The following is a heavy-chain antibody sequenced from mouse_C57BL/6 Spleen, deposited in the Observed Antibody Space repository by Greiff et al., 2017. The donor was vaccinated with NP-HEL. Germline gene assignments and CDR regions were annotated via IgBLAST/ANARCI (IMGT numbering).Heavy chain of an antibody. V-gene: IGHV2-4*01. Sequence: VQVVESGPGLVQPSQSLSITCTVSGFSLTSYGVHWVRQPPGKGLEWLGVIWSGGSTDYNAAFISRLSISKDNSKSQVFFKMNSLQADDTAIYYCAKGGITPAWFAYWGQGTLVTVSA. CDR3: AKGGITPAWFAY. CDR2: IWSGGST. D-gene: IGHD1-1*01. J-gene: IGHJ3*01. CDR1: GFSLTSYG.